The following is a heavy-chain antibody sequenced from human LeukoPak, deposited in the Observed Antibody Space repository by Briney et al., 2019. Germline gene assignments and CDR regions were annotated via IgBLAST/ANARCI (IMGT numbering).Heavy chain of an antibody. Sequence: GGSLRLSCAASGFTFSSYSMNWVRQAPGKGLEWVSSISSSSSYIYYADSVKGRFTISRDNAKNSLYLQMNSLRAEDTAVYYCAKEFVLDYRGRYGMDVWGQGTTVTVSS. V-gene: IGHV3-21*04. CDR1: GFTFSSYS. CDR3: AKEFVLDYRGRYGMDV. J-gene: IGHJ6*02. D-gene: IGHD4-11*01. CDR2: ISSSSSYI.